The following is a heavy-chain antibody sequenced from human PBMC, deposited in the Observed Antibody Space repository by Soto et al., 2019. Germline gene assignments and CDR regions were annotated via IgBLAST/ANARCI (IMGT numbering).Heavy chain of an antibody. D-gene: IGHD2-2*02. V-gene: IGHV4-4*02. CDR1: GGSISSSHW. J-gene: IGHJ4*02. CDR3: ARYYCTTSSCYTGHFDS. CDR2: IYHSGTS. Sequence: QVQLQESGPGLVKPSGTLSLTCAVSGGSISSSHWWSWVRQPPGKGLEWIGDIYHSGTSNYIPSLKSRVSITVDKSKSQFSLRLNSVTAADTAVYYCARYYCTTSSCYTGHFDSWGQGTLVTVSS.